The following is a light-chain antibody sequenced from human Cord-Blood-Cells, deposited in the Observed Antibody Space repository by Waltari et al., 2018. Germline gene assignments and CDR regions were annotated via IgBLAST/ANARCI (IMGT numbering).Light chain of an antibody. V-gene: IGLV2-14*01. Sequence: QSSLTHPASVSESPGQSITISCTGTRSDVGGYYYASWYQQSPGKAPKLMIYDVSNRPSGVSNRFSGSKSGNTASLTISGLQAEDEADYYCSSYTSSSTLVFGGGTKLTVL. CDR3: SSYTSSSTLV. J-gene: IGLJ3*02. CDR2: DVS. CDR1: RSDVGGYYY.